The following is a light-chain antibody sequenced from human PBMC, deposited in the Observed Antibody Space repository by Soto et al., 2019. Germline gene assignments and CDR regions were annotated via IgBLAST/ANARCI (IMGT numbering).Light chain of an antibody. CDR3: QVLDSSTDHCV. CDR2: DDS. J-gene: IGLJ3*02. V-gene: IGLV3-21*02. Sequence: SYELTQPPSVSVAPGQTARITGGGDNIGGKGVHWYQQKPGQAPVLVVYDDSDRPSGIPERFSGSNSWNTATLTISRVEVGDEADYYCQVLDSSTDHCVFGGGTQLTVL. CDR1: NIGGKG.